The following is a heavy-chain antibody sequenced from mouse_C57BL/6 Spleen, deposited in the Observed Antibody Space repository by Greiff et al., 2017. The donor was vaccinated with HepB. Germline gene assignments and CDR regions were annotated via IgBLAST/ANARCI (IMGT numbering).Heavy chain of an antibody. V-gene: IGHV1-39*01. CDR3: ARWITTVVAKYFDV. J-gene: IGHJ1*03. D-gene: IGHD1-1*01. CDR1: GYSFTDYN. Sequence: EVKLQQSGPELVKPGASVKISCKASGYSFTDYNMNWVKQSNGKSLEWIGVINPNYGTTSYNQKFKGKATLTVDQSSSTAYMQLNSLTSEDSAVYYCARWITTVVAKYFDVWGTGTTVTVSS. CDR2: INPNYGTT.